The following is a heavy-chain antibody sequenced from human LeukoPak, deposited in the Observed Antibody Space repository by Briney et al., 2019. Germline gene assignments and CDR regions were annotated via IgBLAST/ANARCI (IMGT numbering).Heavy chain of an antibody. CDR2: INPDGSIK. V-gene: IGHV3-74*01. D-gene: IGHD5-24*01. CDR1: GFNLGNYW. Sequence: GGSLRLSCAASGFNLGNYWLIHWVRQAPGKGLEWVSRINPDGSIKSDDFYTGYADSVKGRFTISTDNAKNTLYLQMNSLRAEDTAVYYCAKEGGRWLQWVFDYWGQGILVTVSS. CDR3: AKEGGRWLQWVFDY. J-gene: IGHJ4*02.